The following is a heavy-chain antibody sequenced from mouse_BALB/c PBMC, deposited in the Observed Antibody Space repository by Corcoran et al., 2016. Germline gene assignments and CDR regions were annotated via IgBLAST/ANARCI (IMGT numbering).Heavy chain of an antibody. CDR3: ARGNYRSYYYAMDY. CDR2: INTYTGEP. J-gene: IGHJ4*01. CDR1: GYTFTNYG. V-gene: IGHV9-3-1*01. D-gene: IGHD2-14*01. Sequence: QIQLVQSGPELKKPGESVKISCKASGYTFTNYGMNWVKQAPGKGLKWMGWINTYTGEPTYADDFKGRFAFSLKTSASTAYLQINNLKNEDTATYCCARGNYRSYYYAMDYWGQGTSVTVSS.